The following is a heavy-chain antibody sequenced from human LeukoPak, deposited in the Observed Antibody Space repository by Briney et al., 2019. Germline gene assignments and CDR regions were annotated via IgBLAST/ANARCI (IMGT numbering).Heavy chain of an antibody. V-gene: IGHV4-61*02. D-gene: IGHD3-22*01. J-gene: IGHJ4*02. CDR1: GGSISSGSYY. CDR2: IYTSGST. CDR3: ASDHYDSSGYYYPSVN. Sequence: SQTLSLTCTVSGGSISSGSYYWSWIRQPAGKGLEWIGRIYTSGSTNYNPSLKSRVTISVDTSKNQFSLKLSSVTAADTAVYYCASDHYDSSGYYYPSVNWGQGTLVTVSS.